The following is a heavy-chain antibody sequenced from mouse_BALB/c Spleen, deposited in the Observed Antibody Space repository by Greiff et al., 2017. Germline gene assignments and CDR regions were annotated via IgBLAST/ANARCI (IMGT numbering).Heavy chain of an antibody. CDR2: ISYSGST. CDR1: GYSITSDYA. J-gene: IGHJ4*01. D-gene: IGHD2-4*01. CDR3: ARRRDYDGDYAMDY. V-gene: IGHV3-2*02. Sequence: DVKLEESGPGLVKPSQSLSLTCTVTGYSITSDYAWNWIRQFPGNKLEWMGYISYSGSTSYNPSLKSRISITRDTSKNQFFLQLNSVTTEDTATYYCARRRDYDGDYAMDYWGQGTSVTVSS.